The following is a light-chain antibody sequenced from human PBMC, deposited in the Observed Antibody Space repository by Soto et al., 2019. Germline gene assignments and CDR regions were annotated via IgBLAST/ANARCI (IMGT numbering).Light chain of an antibody. V-gene: IGKV3D-20*01. CDR2: DVS. CDR3: QQYGTSPRT. Sequence: VLTQSPATLSLSPGERATLSCGASQNVRSNYLGWYQQKPGLAPRLLIYDVSTRDTGIPDRFSGSGSGTDFTLTITRLEPEDSVVYYCQQYGTSPRTFGQGTKLEIK. CDR1: QNVRSNY. J-gene: IGKJ2*01.